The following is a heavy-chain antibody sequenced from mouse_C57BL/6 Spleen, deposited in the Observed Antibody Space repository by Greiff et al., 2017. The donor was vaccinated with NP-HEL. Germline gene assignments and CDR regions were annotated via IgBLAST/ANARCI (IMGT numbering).Heavy chain of an antibody. CDR1: GYAFTNYL. V-gene: IGHV1-54*01. CDR2: INPGSGGT. Sequence: VQLQQSGAELVRPGTSVKVSCKASGYAFTNYLIEWVKQRPGQGLEWIGVINPGSGGTNYNEKFKGKATLTADKSSSTAYMQLSSLTSEDSAVYFCARSTGRFDVWGTGTTVTVSS. J-gene: IGHJ1*03. CDR3: ARSTGRFDV. D-gene: IGHD4-1*02.